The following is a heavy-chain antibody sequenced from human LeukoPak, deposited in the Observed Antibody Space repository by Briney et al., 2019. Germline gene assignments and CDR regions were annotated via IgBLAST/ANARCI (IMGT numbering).Heavy chain of an antibody. J-gene: IGHJ4*02. CDR3: ARQPSRRDGDNYHLNLDY. D-gene: IGHD5-24*01. CDR2: IYPGDSDT. V-gene: IGHV5-51*01. Sequence: GESLKISCKGSGYSFTSYWIGWVRQMPGKGLEWMGIIYPGDSDTRYSPSFQGQVTISADKSISTAYLQWSSLKASDTTMYYCARQPSRRDGDNYHLNLDYRGQGTLVTVSS. CDR1: GYSFTSYW.